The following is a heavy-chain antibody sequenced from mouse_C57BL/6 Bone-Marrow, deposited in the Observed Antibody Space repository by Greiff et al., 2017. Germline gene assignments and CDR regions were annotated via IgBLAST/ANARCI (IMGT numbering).Heavy chain of an antibody. CDR2: IYPRSGNT. V-gene: IGHV1-81*01. CDR1: GYTFTSYG. CDR3: ARLGFEYDDFDY. J-gene: IGHJ2*01. D-gene: IGHD2-4*01. Sequence: QVQLKESGAELARPGASVKLSCTASGYTFTSYGISWVKQRTGQGLEWIGEIYPRSGNTYYNETFKGKGTLTADKSSGTTYVELRSLTSEDSAVYFCARLGFEYDDFDYGGQGTTLTVSA.